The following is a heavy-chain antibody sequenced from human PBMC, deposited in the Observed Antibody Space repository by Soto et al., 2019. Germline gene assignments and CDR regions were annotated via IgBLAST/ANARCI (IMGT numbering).Heavy chain of an antibody. CDR3: ARSNYGDYPEYFQH. J-gene: IGHJ1*01. V-gene: IGHV4-59*01. CDR1: GGSISSYY. D-gene: IGHD4-17*01. CDR2: IYYSGST. Sequence: QVQLQESGPGLVKPSETLSLTCTVSGGSISSYYWSWIRQPPGKGLEWIGYIYYSGSTNYNPSLTSRVTISVDTSKIQFSLRLRSVAAADTAVYYCARSNYGDYPEYFQHWGQGTLVTVSS.